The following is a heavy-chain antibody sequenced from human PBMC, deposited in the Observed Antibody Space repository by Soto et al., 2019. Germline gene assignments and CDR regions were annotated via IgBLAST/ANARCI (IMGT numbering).Heavy chain of an antibody. D-gene: IGHD6-6*01. CDR3: AKDRGVAARLIDY. V-gene: IGHV3-9*01. J-gene: IGHJ4*02. CDR1: GFTFDDYA. CDR2: ISWNSGSI. Sequence: VQLVESGGGLVQPGRSLRLSCAASGFTFDDYAMHWVRQAPGKGLEWVSGISWNSGSIGYADSVKGRFTISRDNAKNSLYLQMNSLRAEDTALYYCAKDRGVAARLIDYWGQGTLVTVSS.